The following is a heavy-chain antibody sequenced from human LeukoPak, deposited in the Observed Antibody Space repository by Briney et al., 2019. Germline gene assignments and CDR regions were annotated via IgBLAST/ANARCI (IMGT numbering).Heavy chain of an antibody. J-gene: IGHJ4*02. V-gene: IGHV3-7*04. CDR3: ARNGDYDGRGFYYFFDS. CDR1: GVTFTGYW. CDR2: IKQDGSEK. D-gene: IGHD3-22*01. Sequence: GGSLRLSCAASGVTFTGYWMSWVRQAPGKGVEWVANIKQDGSEKYYVDSVKGRFTISRDNAKNSLSLQMNSLRAEDTAVYYCARNGDYDGRGFYYFFDSWGRGTLVTVSS.